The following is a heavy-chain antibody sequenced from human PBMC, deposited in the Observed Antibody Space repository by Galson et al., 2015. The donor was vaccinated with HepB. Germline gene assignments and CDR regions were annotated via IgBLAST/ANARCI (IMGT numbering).Heavy chain of an antibody. CDR1: GYTLTDLS. CDR3: ATSRAFGRGWNYAGPSYYYYGMDV. J-gene: IGHJ6*02. D-gene: IGHD1-7*01. CDR2: FDPEDGET. V-gene: IGHV1-24*01. Sequence: SVKVSCKVSGYTLTDLSMHWVRQAPGKGLEWVGGFDPEDGETIYAQKFQGRVTMTEDTSTDTAYMELSSLRSEDTAVYYCATSRAFGRGWNYAGPSYYYYGMDVWGQGTTVTVSS.